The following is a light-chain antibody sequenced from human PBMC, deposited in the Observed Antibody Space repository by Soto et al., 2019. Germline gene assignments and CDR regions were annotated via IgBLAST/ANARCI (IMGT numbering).Light chain of an antibody. V-gene: IGKV1-12*01. CDR2: SAS. Sequence: DIQITQSPSSVSASVGYRVTITFRASQDINKWLAWYQQKPGTAPKLLIYSASSLYTGVPSRFSGSGSGTDFTLTISSLQPEDFGTYYCQQSFSTPRTFGQGTKVDI. CDR3: QQSFSTPRT. J-gene: IGKJ1*01. CDR1: QDINKW.